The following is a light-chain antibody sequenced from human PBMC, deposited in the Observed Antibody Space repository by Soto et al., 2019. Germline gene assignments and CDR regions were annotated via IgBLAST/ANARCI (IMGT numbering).Light chain of an antibody. J-gene: IGKJ2*01. CDR3: QQYGSLPPYT. Sequence: DIVLTQSPGTLSLSPGERATLSCRALQSVSSSYLNWYQQKPGQAPRLRIYGASNRATGIPDRFSASVSGIDFTLPISRLGPEEFEVYYCQQYGSLPPYTFGQGTKLELK. V-gene: IGKV3-20*01. CDR1: QSVSSSY. CDR2: GAS.